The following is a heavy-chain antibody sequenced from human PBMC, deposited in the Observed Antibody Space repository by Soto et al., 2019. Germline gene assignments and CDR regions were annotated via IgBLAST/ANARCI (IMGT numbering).Heavy chain of an antibody. CDR1: GGTFSTYV. CDR3: ARGRIAGADTDFYYYGMDV. CDR2: IIPVFATT. J-gene: IGHJ6*02. V-gene: IGHV1-69*12. D-gene: IGHD1-26*01. Sequence: QVQLVQSGAEVKKPGSSVKVSCKASGGTFSTYVISWVRQAPGQGLEWMGGIIPVFATTNYAQKFQGRVTVTAEESTRTGYMELNSLRSEDTAVYYCARGRIAGADTDFYYYGMDVWGQGTSVTVSS.